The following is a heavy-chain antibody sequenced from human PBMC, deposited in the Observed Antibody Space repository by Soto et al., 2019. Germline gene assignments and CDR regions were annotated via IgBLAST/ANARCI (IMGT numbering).Heavy chain of an antibody. V-gene: IGHV3-23*01. CDR2: ICGSDDTT. CDR1: GFTLSSSA. D-gene: IGHD1-7*01. Sequence: EVQVLESGGGLVQPGGSLRLSCAASGFTLSSSAMSWVRQAPGKGLEWVSGICGSDDTTYYADSVKGRFSISRDNSKNPVYLQMNRQKAENTAVYYCAKERDACNYVRYFDCWGQGTLVTVSS. CDR3: AKERDACNYVRYFDC. J-gene: IGHJ4*02.